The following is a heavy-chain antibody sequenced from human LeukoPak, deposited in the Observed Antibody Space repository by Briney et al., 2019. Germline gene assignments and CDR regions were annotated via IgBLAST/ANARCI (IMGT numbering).Heavy chain of an antibody. Sequence: ASVKVSCKASGYTFTGYNMHWVRQAPGQGLEWMGWINPNTGGTNYAQTFQGRVTMTRDTSISTAYMELNSLRSDDTAVYYCARKKSDQQLLYYYFDLWGRGTLVTVSS. CDR1: GYTFTGYN. V-gene: IGHV1-2*02. J-gene: IGHJ2*01. D-gene: IGHD2-2*02. CDR3: ARKKSDQQLLYYYFDL. CDR2: INPNTGGT.